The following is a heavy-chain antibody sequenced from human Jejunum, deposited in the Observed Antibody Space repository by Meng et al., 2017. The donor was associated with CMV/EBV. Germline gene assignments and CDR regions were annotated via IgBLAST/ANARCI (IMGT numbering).Heavy chain of an antibody. D-gene: IGHD3-3*01. CDR1: GFAFPYCC. V-gene: IGHV3-30*01. J-gene: IGHJ3*01. CDR3: VRSPTILDAFDV. CDR2: ASFDGNSK. Sequence: ASGFAFPYCCLPSVRQPPSKGLGWLSLASFDGNSKSCAVAVRGRFSISRDNSKDTVILQMNSLTAEDTAVDYCVRSPTILDAFDVWGQGTLVTVSS.